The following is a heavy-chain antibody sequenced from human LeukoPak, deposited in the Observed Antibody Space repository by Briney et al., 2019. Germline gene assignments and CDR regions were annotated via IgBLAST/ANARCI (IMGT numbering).Heavy chain of an antibody. J-gene: IGHJ4*02. CDR3: ARMAIFYDTTGYYYQIHFDY. CDR2: IKADGSEK. CDR1: GFSFSSYW. Sequence: GGSLRLSCAASGFSFSSYWMSWVRQASGKGLEWLANIKADGSEKSYVDSVKGRFTVSRDNAKKSLFLQMDSLRAEDTAVYYCARMAIFYDTTGYYYQIHFDYWGQGNLVTVSS. D-gene: IGHD3-22*01. V-gene: IGHV3-7*01.